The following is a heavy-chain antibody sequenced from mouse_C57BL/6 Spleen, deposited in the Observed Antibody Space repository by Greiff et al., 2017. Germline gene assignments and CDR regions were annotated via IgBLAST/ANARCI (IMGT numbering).Heavy chain of an antibody. CDR3: ARCYSNYDYAMDY. J-gene: IGHJ4*01. D-gene: IGHD2-5*01. CDR1: GYTFTSYW. CDR2: INPSNGGT. Sequence: QVQLQQPGTELVKPGASVKLSCKASGYTFTSYWMHWVKQRPGHGLAWIGNINPSNGGTNYNEKFKTKATLTLDKSSSTAYMQLSSLTSEDSAVYYCARCYSNYDYAMDYWGQGTSVTVSS. V-gene: IGHV1-53*01.